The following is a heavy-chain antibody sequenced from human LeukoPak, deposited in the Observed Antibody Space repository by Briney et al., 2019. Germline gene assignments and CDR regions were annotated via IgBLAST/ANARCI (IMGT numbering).Heavy chain of an antibody. V-gene: IGHV3-74*01. CDR2: LNSDGSSA. CDR1: GFTFSSYW. J-gene: IGHJ2*01. CDR3: SRVLPLTAHWYFDL. Sequence: GGSLRLSCAASGFTFSSYWTYWVRQAPGKGLLWVSRLNSDGSSATYADSVQGRFTISRDNARNTLYLQMNDLRAEDTAVYYCSRVLPLTAHWYFDLWGRGTLVTVSS.